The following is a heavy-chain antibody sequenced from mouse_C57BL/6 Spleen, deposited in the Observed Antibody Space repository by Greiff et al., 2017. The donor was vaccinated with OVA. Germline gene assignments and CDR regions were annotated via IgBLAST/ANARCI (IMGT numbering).Heavy chain of an antibody. J-gene: IGHJ4*01. V-gene: IGHV1-64*01. CDR2: IHPTSGST. CDR1: GYTFTSYW. Sequence: VQLQQPGAELVKPGASVKVSCKASGYTFTSYWMHWVKQRPGQGLEWIGMIHPTSGSTNYNEKFKSKATLTVDKSSSTAYMQLSSLTSEDSAVYYCARGPVDYYAMDYWGQGTSVTVSS. CDR3: ARGPVDYYAMDY.